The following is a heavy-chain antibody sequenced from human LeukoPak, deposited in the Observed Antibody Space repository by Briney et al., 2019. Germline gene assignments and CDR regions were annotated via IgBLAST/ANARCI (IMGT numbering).Heavy chain of an antibody. CDR1: GGSISSGGYS. CDR3: ASGLMVRGVVSD. CDR2: IYHSGST. V-gene: IGHV4-30-2*01. Sequence: PSETLSLTCAVSGGSISSGGYSWSWIRQPPGKGLEWIGYIYHSGSTYYNPSLKSRVTISVDRSKNQFSLKLSSVTAADTAVYYCASGLMVRGVVSDWGQGTLVTVSS. J-gene: IGHJ4*02. D-gene: IGHD3-10*01.